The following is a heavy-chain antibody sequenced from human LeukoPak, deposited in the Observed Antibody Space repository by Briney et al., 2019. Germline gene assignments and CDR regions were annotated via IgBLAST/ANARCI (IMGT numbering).Heavy chain of an antibody. D-gene: IGHD3-10*01. CDR1: GGSISSYY. V-gene: IGHV4-59*01. Sequence: EASETLSLTCTVSGGSISSYYWSWIRQPPGKGLEWIGYIYYSGSTNYNPSLKSRVTISVDTSKNQFSLKLSSVTAADTAVYYCARAAHDSGSYKFDYWGQGTLVTVSS. J-gene: IGHJ4*02. CDR3: ARAAHDSGSYKFDY. CDR2: IYYSGST.